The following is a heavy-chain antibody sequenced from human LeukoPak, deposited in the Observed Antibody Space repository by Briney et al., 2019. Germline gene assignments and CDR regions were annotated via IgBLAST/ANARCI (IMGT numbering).Heavy chain of an antibody. CDR2: INWNGGTT. Sequence: GGSLRLSCAASGLTFDDYGMSWVRQVPGKGLEWVSGINWNGGTTAYADSVKGRFTISRDNAKNSLYLQMNSLRAEDTALYYCARLVSNYYYYYMDVWGKGTTVTISS. CDR3: ARLVSNYYYYYMDV. D-gene: IGHD2-21*01. J-gene: IGHJ6*03. V-gene: IGHV3-20*04. CDR1: GLTFDDYG.